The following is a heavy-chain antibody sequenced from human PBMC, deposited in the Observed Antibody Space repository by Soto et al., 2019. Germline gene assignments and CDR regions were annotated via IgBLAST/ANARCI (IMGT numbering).Heavy chain of an antibody. Sequence: SETLSLTCTVSGDSISGDNWSWIRQSPGKGLEWIGHIDNDRGFNTNPSLKGRVTISVDASNNQFSLSLASVTAADTAAYYCARRNGDYPRIYYFDYWGQGALVTVSS. CDR1: GDSISGDN. D-gene: IGHD4-17*01. CDR3: ARRNGDYPRIYYFDY. CDR2: IDNDRGF. J-gene: IGHJ4*02. V-gene: IGHV4-59*01.